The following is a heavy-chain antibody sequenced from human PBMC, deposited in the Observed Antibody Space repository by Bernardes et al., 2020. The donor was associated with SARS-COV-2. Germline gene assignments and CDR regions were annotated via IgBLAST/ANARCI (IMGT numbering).Heavy chain of an antibody. CDR1: GYTFTGYN. CDR3: AIPGNDCSSPTCYTYYLDS. J-gene: IGHJ4*02. Sequence: ASVKVSCKTSGYTFTGYNIHWVRQAPGQGLEWLGWINPNSGGTDYAQKFQGRVTLTRDTSISTAYMELNRLSSADTAVYYCAIPGNDCSSPTCYTYYLDSWGQGTLVTVSS. V-gene: IGHV1-2*02. D-gene: IGHD2-2*02. CDR2: INPNSGGT.